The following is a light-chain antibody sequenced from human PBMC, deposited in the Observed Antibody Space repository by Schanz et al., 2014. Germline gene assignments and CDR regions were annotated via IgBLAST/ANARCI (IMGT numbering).Light chain of an antibody. CDR1: SSDVGGYNY. J-gene: IGLJ3*02. V-gene: IGLV2-14*01. CDR2: DVS. Sequence: QSVLTQPRSVSGSPGQSVTISCTGTSSDVGGYNYVSWYQQHPGKAPKVMIYDVSNRPSGVSNRFSGSKSGNTASLTNSGLQAEDEAVYFCSSYTSSSPRVFGGGTKLTVL. CDR3: SSYTSSSPRV.